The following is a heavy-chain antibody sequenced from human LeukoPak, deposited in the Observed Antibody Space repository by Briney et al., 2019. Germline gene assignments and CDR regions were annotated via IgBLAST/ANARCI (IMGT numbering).Heavy chain of an antibody. CDR2: IYSGGST. Sequence: GGSLRLSCAASGFTVSSNYMSWVRRAPGKGLEWVSVIYSGGSTYYADSVKGRFTISRDNSKNTLYLQMNSLRAEDTAVYYCAREVAAAGTYFDYWGQGTLVTVSS. CDR1: GFTVSSNY. D-gene: IGHD6-13*01. J-gene: IGHJ4*02. CDR3: AREVAAAGTYFDY. V-gene: IGHV3-66*02.